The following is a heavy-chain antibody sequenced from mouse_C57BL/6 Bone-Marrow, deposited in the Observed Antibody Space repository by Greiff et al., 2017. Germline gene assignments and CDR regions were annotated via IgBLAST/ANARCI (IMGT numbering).Heavy chain of an antibody. V-gene: IGHV5-6*01. CDR3: ARKTYYSNSAWFAY. CDR1: GFTFSSYG. D-gene: IGHD2-5*01. CDR2: ISSGGSYT. J-gene: IGHJ3*01. Sequence: EVKLMESGGDLVKPGGSLKLSCAASGFTFSSYGMSWVRQTPDKRLEWVATISSGGSYTYYPDSVKGRFTISRDNAKNTLYLQMSSLKSEDTAMYYCARKTYYSNSAWFAYWGQGTLVTVSA.